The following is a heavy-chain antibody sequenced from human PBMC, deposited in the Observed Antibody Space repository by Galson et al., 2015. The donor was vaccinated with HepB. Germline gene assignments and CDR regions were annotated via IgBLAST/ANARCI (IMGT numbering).Heavy chain of an antibody. J-gene: IGHJ6*02. CDR2: ISYDGSNK. CDR3: AKDATAVADSYYYYYGMDV. CDR1: GFTFSSYG. D-gene: IGHD6-19*01. Sequence: SLRLSCAASGFTFSSYGMHWVRQAPGKGLEWVAVISYDGSNKYYADSVKGRFTISRDNSKNTLYLQMNSLRAEDTAVYYCAKDATAVADSYYYYYGMDVWGQGTTVTVSS. V-gene: IGHV3-30*18.